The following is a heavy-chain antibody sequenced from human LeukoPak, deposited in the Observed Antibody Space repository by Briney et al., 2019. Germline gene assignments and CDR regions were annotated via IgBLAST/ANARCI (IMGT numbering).Heavy chain of an antibody. J-gene: IGHJ4*02. Sequence: LETPSLTCTVSGGSLPSRSFYWGWVPQPPGKGLGGIGGIYYSGSTNYNPSLESRVTISVDTSKNQFSLNLSSVTAADTAVYYCAGGVTIVRGTSKHFDYWGQGTLVTVSS. CDR3: AGGVTIVRGTSKHFDY. CDR1: GGSLPSRSFY. D-gene: IGHD3-10*01. CDR2: IYYSGST. V-gene: IGHV4-39*05.